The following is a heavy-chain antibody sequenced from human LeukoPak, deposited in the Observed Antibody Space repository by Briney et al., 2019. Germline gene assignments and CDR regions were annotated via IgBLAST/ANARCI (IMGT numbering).Heavy chain of an antibody. CDR1: GFTFSDYY. CDR2: ISSGGTTI. Sequence: PGGSLRLSCAASGFTFSDYYMSWIRQAPGKGLEGVSYISSGGTTIYYADSVKGRFTISRDNAKNSLYLQMNSLRAEDTAVYYCARRTVTRDWYFDLWGRGTLVTVSS. D-gene: IGHD4-17*01. V-gene: IGHV3-11*01. J-gene: IGHJ2*01. CDR3: ARRTVTRDWYFDL.